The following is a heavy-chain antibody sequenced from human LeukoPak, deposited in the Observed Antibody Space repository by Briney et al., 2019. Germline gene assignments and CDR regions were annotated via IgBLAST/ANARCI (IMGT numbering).Heavy chain of an antibody. CDR3: ARVDYTVDSSSWPNAKTPPYYYYMDV. J-gene: IGHJ6*03. CDR1: GYTFTGYY. D-gene: IGHD6-13*01. V-gene: IGHV1-2*02. CDR2: INPNSGGT. Sequence: GASVKVSCKASGYTFTGYYMHWVRQAPGQGLEWMGWINPNSGGTNYAQKFQGRVTMTRDTSISTAYMELSRLRSDDTAVYYCARVDYTVDSSSWPNAKTPPYYYYMDVWGKGTTVTVSS.